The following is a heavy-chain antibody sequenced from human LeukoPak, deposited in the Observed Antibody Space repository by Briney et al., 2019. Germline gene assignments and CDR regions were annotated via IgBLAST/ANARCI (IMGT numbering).Heavy chain of an antibody. D-gene: IGHD6-19*01. J-gene: IGHJ4*02. CDR3: AKDIKGGSGWGSFDY. CDR1: GFTFSSYS. Sequence: PGGSLRLSCAASGFTFSSYSMNWVRQAPGKGLEWVSGISWNSGSIGYADSVKGRFTISRDNAKNSLYLQMNSLRAEDMALYYCAKDIKGGSGWGSFDYWGQGTLVTVSS. V-gene: IGHV3-9*03. CDR2: ISWNSGSI.